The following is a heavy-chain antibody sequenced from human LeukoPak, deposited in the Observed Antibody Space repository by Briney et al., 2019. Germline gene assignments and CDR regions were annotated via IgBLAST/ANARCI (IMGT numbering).Heavy chain of an antibody. Sequence: SETLSLTCTVSGGSISTYYWSWIRQPAGKGLEWIGRIHISGNTDYNPSLESRVTMSVHTSKNQFSLKLTSVTAADTAVYYCAREGSMTARPFVSIDYWGQGTLATVSS. D-gene: IGHD6-6*01. CDR1: GGSISTYY. CDR2: IHISGNT. V-gene: IGHV4-4*07. J-gene: IGHJ4*02. CDR3: AREGSMTARPFVSIDY.